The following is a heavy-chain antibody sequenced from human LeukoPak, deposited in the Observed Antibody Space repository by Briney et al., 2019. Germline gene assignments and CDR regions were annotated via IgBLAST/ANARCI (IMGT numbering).Heavy chain of an antibody. J-gene: IGHJ4*02. D-gene: IGHD3-16*01. Sequence: SETLSLTCTVSSGSISGSDYYWCWIRQPPGKGLEWIGSINYSGNTYYDSSLKSRVTISVDTSKNHFSLRLSSVTAADTAVYYCARLVLSYGNAFDHWGQGTLVTVSS. CDR1: SGSISGSDYY. V-gene: IGHV4-39*02. CDR2: INYSGNT. CDR3: ARLVLSYGNAFDH.